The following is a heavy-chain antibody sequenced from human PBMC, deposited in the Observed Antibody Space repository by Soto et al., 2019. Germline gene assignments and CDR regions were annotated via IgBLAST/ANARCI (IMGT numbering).Heavy chain of an antibody. V-gene: IGHV3-23*01. CDR1: GFTFSSYV. J-gene: IGHJ5*02. Sequence: EVQLLESGGGLVQPGGSLRLSCAASGFTFSSYVMSWVRQAPGKGLEWVSSITGSGDDTYDAVSVRGRFTISRDNSKNTLFRQMDSLRAEDPAIYYCATLAEADIDCIRTSCYVGWFDPWGQGTLVTVSS. CDR3: ATLAEADIDCIRTSCYVGWFDP. CDR2: ITGSGDDT. D-gene: IGHD2-2*01.